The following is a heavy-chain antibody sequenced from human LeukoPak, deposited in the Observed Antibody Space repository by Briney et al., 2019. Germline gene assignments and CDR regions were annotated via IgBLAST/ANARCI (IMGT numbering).Heavy chain of an antibody. CDR2: ISGTGGST. J-gene: IGHJ5*02. CDR3: AKDRSCTSTSCDLNWFDP. Sequence: PGGSLRLSCAASGFTFSSYSMSWVRQAPGKGLEWVSSISGTGGSTYYADSVKGRFTMSRDNSMDTLYLQMHSLRAEDTAVYYCAKDRSCTSTSCDLNWFDPWGQGTLVTVSS. V-gene: IGHV3-23*01. CDR1: GFTFSSYS. D-gene: IGHD2-2*01.